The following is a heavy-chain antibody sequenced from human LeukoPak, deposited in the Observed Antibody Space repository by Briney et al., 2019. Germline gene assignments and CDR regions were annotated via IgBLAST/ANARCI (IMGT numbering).Heavy chain of an antibody. CDR1: GYTFTSYG. J-gene: IGHJ6*02. V-gene: IGHV1-3*04. Sequence: ASVKVSCKASGYTFTSYGIHWVRQAPGQRLEWIGWINTGNGNTEYSQKFQGRVTITRDTSASTAYMELSSLRSEDTAVYYCARLHLGIGHFYGMDVWGQGTTVTVSS. CDR2: INTGNGNT. D-gene: IGHD7-27*01. CDR3: ARLHLGIGHFYGMDV.